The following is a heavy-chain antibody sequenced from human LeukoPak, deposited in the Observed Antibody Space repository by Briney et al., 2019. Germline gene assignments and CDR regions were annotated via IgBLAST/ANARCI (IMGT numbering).Heavy chain of an antibody. D-gene: IGHD3-22*01. CDR3: ASNYYYDSSGLEVGPY. J-gene: IGHJ4*02. V-gene: IGHV4-59*12. Sequence: TSETLSLTCTVSGGSISSYYWSWIRQPPGKGLEWIGYIYYSGSTNYNPSLKSRVTISVDTSKNQFSLKLSSVTAADTAVYYCASNYYYDSSGLEVGPYWGQGTLVTVSS. CDR1: GGSISSYY. CDR2: IYYSGST.